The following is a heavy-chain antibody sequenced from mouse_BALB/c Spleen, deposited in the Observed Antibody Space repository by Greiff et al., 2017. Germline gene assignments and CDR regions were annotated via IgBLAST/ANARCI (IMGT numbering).Heavy chain of an antibody. D-gene: IGHD1-1*01. CDR3: ARRSSFFDY. Sequence: EVMLVESGGGLVKPGGSLKLSCAASGFTFSSYAMSWVRQTPEKRLEWVATISSGGSYTYYPDSVKGRFTISRDNAKNTLYLQMSSLRSEDTAMYYCARRSSFFDYWGQGTTLTVSS. CDR2: ISSGGSYT. V-gene: IGHV5-9-1*01. CDR1: GFTFSSYA. J-gene: IGHJ2*01.